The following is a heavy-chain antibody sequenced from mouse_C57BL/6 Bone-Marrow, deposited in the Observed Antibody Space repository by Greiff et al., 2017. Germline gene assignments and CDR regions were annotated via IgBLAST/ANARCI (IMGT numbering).Heavy chain of an antibody. CDR3: ARELQYYFDY. D-gene: IGHD2-12*01. J-gene: IGHJ2*01. CDR2: IYPGSGNT. CDR1: GYSFTSYY. Sequence: VQLQQPGAELVKPGASVKMSCKASGYSFTSYYIHWVKQRPGQGLEWIGWIYPGSGNTKYNEKFKGKATLTADTSSSTAYMQLSSLTSEDSAVYYCARELQYYFDYWGQGTTLTVSS. V-gene: IGHV1-66*01.